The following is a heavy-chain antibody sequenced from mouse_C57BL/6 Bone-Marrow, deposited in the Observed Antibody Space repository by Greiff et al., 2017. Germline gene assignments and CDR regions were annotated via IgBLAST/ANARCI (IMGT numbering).Heavy chain of an antibody. V-gene: IGHV1-18*01. CDR1: GYTFTDYN. CDR3: ARSPYYYDDPAWFAY. Sequence: VQLQQSGPELVKPGASVKIPCKASGYTFTDYNMDWVKQSHGKSLEWIGDINPNNGGTIYNQKFKGKATLTVDKSSSTAYMELRSLTSEDTAVYYCARSPYYYDDPAWFAYWGQGTLVTVSA. CDR2: INPNNGGT. D-gene: IGHD2-4*01. J-gene: IGHJ3*01.